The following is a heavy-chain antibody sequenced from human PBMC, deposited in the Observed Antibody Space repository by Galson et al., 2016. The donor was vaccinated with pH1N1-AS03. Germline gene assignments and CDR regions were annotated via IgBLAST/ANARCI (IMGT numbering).Heavy chain of an antibody. CDR2: ITGVGVT. J-gene: IGHJ4*02. CDR3: TRDGTDTYFDFDF. V-gene: IGHV3-48*03. Sequence: SLRLSCAASGFAFRSHSMNWVRQAPGKGLEWISYITGVGVTMYGDSVRGRFVLSRDNAKNSVPLQMNSLRAEDTAIYYCTRDGTDTYFDFDFWGQGTLVTVSS. CDR1: GFAFRSHS. D-gene: IGHD2/OR15-2a*01.